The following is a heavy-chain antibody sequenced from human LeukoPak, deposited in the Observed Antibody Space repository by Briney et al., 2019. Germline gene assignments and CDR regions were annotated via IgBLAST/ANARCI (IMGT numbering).Heavy chain of an antibody. J-gene: IGHJ5*02. CDR1: GGSISSGNYY. CDR2: IYTTGST. Sequence: SQTLSLTCTVSGGSISSGNYYWSWIRQPAGKGLEWIGHIYTTGSTNYNPSLKSRVTISLYTSKNHFSLKLSSVTAADTAVYYCARGAYFYGSGINWFDPWGQGTLITVSS. D-gene: IGHD3-10*01. V-gene: IGHV4-61*09. CDR3: ARGAYFYGSGINWFDP.